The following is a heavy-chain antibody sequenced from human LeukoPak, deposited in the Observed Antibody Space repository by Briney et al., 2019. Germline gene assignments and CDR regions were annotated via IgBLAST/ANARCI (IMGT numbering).Heavy chain of an antibody. CDR2: ISGSGGST. J-gene: IGHJ4*02. CDR1: GFIVSINY. D-gene: IGHD6-19*01. V-gene: IGHV3-23*01. Sequence: PAGGSLRLSCAASGFIVSINYMSWVRQAPGKGLEWVSAISGSGGSTYYADSVKGRFTISRDNSKNTLYLQMNSLRAEDTAVYYCAKELSSGWFHYFDYWGQGTLVTVSS. CDR3: AKELSSGWFHYFDY.